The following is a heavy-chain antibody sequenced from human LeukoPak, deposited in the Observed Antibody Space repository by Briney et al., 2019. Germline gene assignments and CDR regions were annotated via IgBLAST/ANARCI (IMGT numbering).Heavy chain of an antibody. CDR2: IIPIFGTA. CDR1: GGTFSSYA. J-gene: IGHJ6*03. V-gene: IGHV1-69*13. CDR3: ASSTGYCSSTSCSDYNYYYYMDV. Sequence: SVKVSCKASGGTFSSYAISWVRQAPGQGLEWMGGIIPIFGTANYAQKFQGRVTITADESTSTAYMELSSLRSEDTAVYYCASSTGYCSSTSCSDYNYYYYMDVWGKGTTVTISS. D-gene: IGHD2-2*01.